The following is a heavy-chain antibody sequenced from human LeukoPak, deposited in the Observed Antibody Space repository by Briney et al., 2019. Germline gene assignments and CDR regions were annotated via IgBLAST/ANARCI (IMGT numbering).Heavy chain of an antibody. CDR2: IIPIFGTA. D-gene: IGHD5-18*01. CDR1: GGTFCSYA. V-gene: IGHV1-69*01. J-gene: IGHJ4*02. Sequence: ASVKVSCKAAGGTFCSYAISWVRQAPGQELEWMGGIIPIFGTANHAQKSQGRVTITADESPSTAYMELSSLRSEDRAVYCCARSVDVYTAMVLVYWGQGTLVTVSS. CDR3: ARSVDVYTAMVLVY.